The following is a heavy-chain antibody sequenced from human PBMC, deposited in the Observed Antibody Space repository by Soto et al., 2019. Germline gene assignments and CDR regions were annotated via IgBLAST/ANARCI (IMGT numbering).Heavy chain of an antibody. D-gene: IGHD6-19*01. CDR1: GGTFSSYA. CDR2: IIPIFGTA. V-gene: IGHV1-69*06. J-gene: IGHJ4*02. Sequence: QVQLVQSGAAVKKPGSSVKVSCKASGGTFSSYAISWVRQAPGQGLEWMGGIIPIFGTANYAQKFQGRVTITADKSTSTAYMELSSLRSEDTAVYYCARAGGVELYISGLYHFDYWGQGTLVTVSS. CDR3: ARAGGVELYISGLYHFDY.